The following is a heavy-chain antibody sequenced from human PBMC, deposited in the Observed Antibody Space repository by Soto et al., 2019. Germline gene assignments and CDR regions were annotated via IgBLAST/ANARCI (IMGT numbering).Heavy chain of an antibody. D-gene: IGHD3-9*01. CDR1: GFTFSPYP. CDR2: ISGSGGGT. Sequence: EVQLLESGEGWVQPGGSLRLSCAASGFTFSPYPMSWFRQAPGKGLEWVSAISGSGGGTYCAYSVKGRFTIARVNSKNTLYLHMNSLRSEDTDVEYCARVGVGGFDLLTGLYYWGQGTLVTVSS. CDR3: ARVGVGGFDLLTGLYY. J-gene: IGHJ4*02. V-gene: IGHV3-23*01.